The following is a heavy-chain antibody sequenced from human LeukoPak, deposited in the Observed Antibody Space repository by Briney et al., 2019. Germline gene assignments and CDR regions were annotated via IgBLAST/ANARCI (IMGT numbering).Heavy chain of an antibody. CDR1: GYSFTSYW. V-gene: IGHV5-51*01. J-gene: IGHJ4*02. D-gene: IGHD6-13*01. Sequence: GESLKISCKGSGYSFTSYWIGWVRQMPGKGLEWMGIIYPGDSDTRYSPSFQGQVTISADKSISTAYLQWSSLKASDTAMYYCARSRIAAAGASYYFDYWGQGTLVTVS. CDR3: ARSRIAAAGASYYFDY. CDR2: IYPGDSDT.